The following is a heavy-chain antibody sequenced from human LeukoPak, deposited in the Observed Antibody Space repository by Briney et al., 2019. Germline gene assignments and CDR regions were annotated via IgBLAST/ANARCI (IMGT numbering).Heavy chain of an antibody. Sequence: PSETLSLTCTVSGGAITSYYWSWIRQAPGKGLEWIGYIYYSGSTNYSPSLKSRVTISVGTSKKEFSLKLNALTAADTAVYYCARGPGPADDGGGYCFDYWGQGTLVTVSS. CDR2: IYYSGST. J-gene: IGHJ4*02. CDR3: ARGPGPADDGGGYCFDY. V-gene: IGHV4-59*01. D-gene: IGHD3-22*01. CDR1: GGAITSYY.